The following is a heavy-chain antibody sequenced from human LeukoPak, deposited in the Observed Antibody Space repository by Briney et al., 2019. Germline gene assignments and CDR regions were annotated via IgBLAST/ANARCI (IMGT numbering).Heavy chain of an antibody. Sequence: SQTLSLTCAISGDSVSSNSAAWNWIRQSPSRCLEWLGRTYYRSKWRNDYAVSVKSRITISPDTSKNQFSLQLNSVTPEDTSVYYCVRDLSWRFDYWGQGTLVTVSS. J-gene: IGHJ4*02. CDR1: GDSVSSNSAA. D-gene: IGHD2/OR15-2a*01. CDR3: VRDLSWRFDY. V-gene: IGHV6-1*01. CDR2: TYYRSKWRN.